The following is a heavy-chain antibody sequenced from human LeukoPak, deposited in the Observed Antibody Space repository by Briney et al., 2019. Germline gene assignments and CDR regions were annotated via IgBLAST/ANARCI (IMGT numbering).Heavy chain of an antibody. Sequence: GGSLRLSCAASGVTLSSYAMSWARQAPGKGLEWVSGISSSGSGGIHYADSVKGRFTISRDNSKNALYLQMNSLRVEDTAVYYCAIDPNWGTHSWGQGVLVTVSS. D-gene: IGHD7-27*01. CDR1: GVTLSSYA. CDR2: ISSSGSGGI. J-gene: IGHJ4*02. V-gene: IGHV3-23*01. CDR3: AIDPNWGTHS.